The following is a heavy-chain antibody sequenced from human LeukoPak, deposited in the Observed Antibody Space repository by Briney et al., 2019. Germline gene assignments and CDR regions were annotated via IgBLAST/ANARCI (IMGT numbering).Heavy chain of an antibody. CDR2: IYSGDKT. J-gene: IGHJ4*02. V-gene: IGHV3-53*01. CDR3: ARLTSAGY. CDR1: GFTFSSNY. Sequence: GGSLRLSCAASGFTFSSNYMSWVRQAPGKGLEWVSTIYSGDKTYYADSVKGRFTISRDNSKNTLYLQMNSLRTEDTAIYYCARLTSAGYWGQGTLVTVSS.